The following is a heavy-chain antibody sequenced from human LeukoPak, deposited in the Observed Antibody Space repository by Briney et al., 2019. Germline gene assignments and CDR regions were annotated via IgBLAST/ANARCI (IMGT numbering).Heavy chain of an antibody. CDR1: GGTFSSYA. CDR2: IIPIFGTA. D-gene: IGHD3-9*01. CDR3: ARAGAYDILTGYYI. V-gene: IGHV1-69*13. Sequence: SVKVSCKASGGTFSSYAISWVRQAPGQGLEWMGGIIPIFGTANYAQKFQGRVTITADESTSTAYMELSSLRSEYTAVYYCARAGAYDILTGYYIWGQGTMVTVSS. J-gene: IGHJ3*02.